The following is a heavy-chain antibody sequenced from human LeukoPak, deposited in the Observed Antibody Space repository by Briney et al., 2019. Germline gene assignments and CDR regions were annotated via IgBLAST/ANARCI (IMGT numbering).Heavy chain of an antibody. CDR1: GGSISSSSYY. CDR3: ARHVPPYSSSSSWFDP. Sequence: PSETLTLTRTVSGGSISSSSYYWGWIRQPPGKGLEWIGSIYYSGSTYYNPSLKSRVTISVDTSKDQFSLKLSSVTAAGTAVYYCARHVPPYSSSSSWFDPWGQGTLVTVSS. CDR2: IYYSGST. V-gene: IGHV4-39*01. D-gene: IGHD6-6*01. J-gene: IGHJ5*02.